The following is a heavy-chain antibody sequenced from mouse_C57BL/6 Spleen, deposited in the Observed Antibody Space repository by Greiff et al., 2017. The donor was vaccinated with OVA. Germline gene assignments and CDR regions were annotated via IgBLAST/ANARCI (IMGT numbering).Heavy chain of an antibody. CDR1: GFTFSDYG. CDR2: ISSGSSTI. V-gene: IGHV5-17*01. J-gene: IGHJ1*03. D-gene: IGHD2-5*01. Sequence: DVHLVESGGGLVKPGGSLKLSCAASGFTFSDYGMHWVRQAPEKGLEWVAYISSGSSTIYYADTVKGRFTISRDNAKNTLFLQMTSLRSEDTAMYYCARNPYYSNYWYFDVWGTGTTVTVSS. CDR3: ARNPYYSNYWYFDV.